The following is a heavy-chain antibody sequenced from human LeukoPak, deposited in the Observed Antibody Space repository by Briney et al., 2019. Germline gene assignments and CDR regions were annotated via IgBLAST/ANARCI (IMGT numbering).Heavy chain of an antibody. CDR1: GFTFSSYG. J-gene: IGHJ4*02. Sequence: GGSLRLSCAASGFTFSSYGMHWVRQAPGKGLEWVAVIWYNGSNKYYADSVKGRFTISRDNSKNTLYLQINSLRAEDTAVYYCARDGDYGDYGDYWGQGTLVTVSS. D-gene: IGHD4-17*01. CDR3: ARDGDYGDYGDY. V-gene: IGHV3-33*01. CDR2: IWYNGSNK.